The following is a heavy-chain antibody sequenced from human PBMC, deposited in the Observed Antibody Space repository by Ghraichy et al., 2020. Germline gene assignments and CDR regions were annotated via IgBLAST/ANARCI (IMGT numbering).Heavy chain of an antibody. J-gene: IGHJ4*02. Sequence: GGSLRLSCAASGFTFSSNWMSWVRQAPGKGLEWVANIKQDGSEKYYVDSVKGRFTISRDNAKNSLYLQMNSLRAEDTAVYYCVRDSGQYFYDSTGYYLGSNPLFDFWGQGTLVTVSS. V-gene: IGHV3-7*01. CDR3: VRDSGQYFYDSTGYYLGSNPLFDF. CDR1: GFTFSSNW. CDR2: IKQDGSEK. D-gene: IGHD3-22*01.